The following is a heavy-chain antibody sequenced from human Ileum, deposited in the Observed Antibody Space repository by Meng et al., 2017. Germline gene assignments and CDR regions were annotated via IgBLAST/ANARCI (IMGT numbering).Heavy chain of an antibody. CDR1: SASMSSNTY. D-gene: IGHD4-23*01. J-gene: IGHJ4*02. CDR3: ARHGGYSQDF. CDR2: ISHSGSA. Sequence: QVPLQQSGPVLARPSVTLSLTRAVSSASMSSNTYWSWVRQPPGKGLEWIGQISHSGSAYYNPSLKSRVTMSVDKSKSQFSLMLTSVTAADTAIYYCARHGGYSQDFWGQGTLVTVSS. V-gene: IGHV4-4*02.